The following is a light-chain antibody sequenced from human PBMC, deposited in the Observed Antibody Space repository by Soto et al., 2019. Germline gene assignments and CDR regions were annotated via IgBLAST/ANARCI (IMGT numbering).Light chain of an antibody. J-gene: IGLJ1*01. V-gene: IGLV1-51*02. CDR1: SSNIGTNY. CDR2: ENN. CDR3: GTWDSSLSGNFV. Sequence: QSALTRPPSVSAAPGQKVTISCSGSSSNIGTNYVSWYQQLPGTAPKLLIYENNKRPSGIPDRFSGSRSGTSATLGITGLQTGDEADCYCGTWDSSLSGNFVFGTGTKGTGL.